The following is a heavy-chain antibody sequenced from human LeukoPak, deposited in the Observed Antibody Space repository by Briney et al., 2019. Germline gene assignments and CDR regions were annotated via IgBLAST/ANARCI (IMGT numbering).Heavy chain of an antibody. D-gene: IGHD3-22*01. J-gene: IGHJ4*02. CDR1: GYTFTGYY. Sequence: GASVKVSCKASGYTFTGYYMHWVRQAPGQGLEWMGWINPNSGGTNYAQEFQGRVTMTRDTSISTAYMELSRLRSDDTAVYYCARSDSSGFKNDYWGQGTLVTVSS. CDR2: INPNSGGT. V-gene: IGHV1-2*02. CDR3: ARSDSSGFKNDY.